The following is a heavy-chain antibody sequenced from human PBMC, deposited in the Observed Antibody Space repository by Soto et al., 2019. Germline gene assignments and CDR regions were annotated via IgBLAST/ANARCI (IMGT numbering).Heavy chain of an antibody. CDR2: ISSSSSYI. D-gene: IGHD6-13*01. Sequence: RRLSCAASGFTFSSYSMNWVRQAPGKGLEWVSSISSSSSYIYYADSVKGRFTISRDNAKNSLYLQMNSLRAEDTAVYYCARDRGIAAAGYYYYGMDVWGQGTTVTVSS. J-gene: IGHJ6*02. V-gene: IGHV3-21*01. CDR1: GFTFSSYS. CDR3: ARDRGIAAAGYYYYGMDV.